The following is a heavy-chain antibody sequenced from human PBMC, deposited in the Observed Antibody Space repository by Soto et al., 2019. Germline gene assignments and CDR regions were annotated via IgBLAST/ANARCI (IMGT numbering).Heavy chain of an antibody. J-gene: IGHJ4*02. CDR3: ARVGVNYYDSSGYSYFDY. D-gene: IGHD3-22*01. V-gene: IGHV1-69*02. Sequence: SVKVSCKASGGTFSSYTISWVRQAPGQGLEWMGRIIPILGIANYAQKFQGRVTITADKSTSTAYMELSSLRSEDTAVYYCARVGVNYYDSSGYSYFDYWGQGTLVTVSS. CDR2: IIPILGIA. CDR1: GGTFSSYT.